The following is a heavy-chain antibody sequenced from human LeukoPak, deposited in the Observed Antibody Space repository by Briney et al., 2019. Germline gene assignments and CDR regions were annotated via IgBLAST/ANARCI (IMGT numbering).Heavy chain of an antibody. D-gene: IGHD3-10*01. CDR1: GFSLATYW. CDR2: IKQDGSEK. Sequence: GGSLRLSCAASGFSLATYWMSWVRQARGKGLEWVANIKQDGSEKFYVDSVKGRFTISRDNAKNSLYLQMNSLRAEDTAVYYCARDSVYYYGSERYRWFDPWGQGTLVTVSS. V-gene: IGHV3-7*01. J-gene: IGHJ5*02. CDR3: ARDSVYYYGSERYRWFDP.